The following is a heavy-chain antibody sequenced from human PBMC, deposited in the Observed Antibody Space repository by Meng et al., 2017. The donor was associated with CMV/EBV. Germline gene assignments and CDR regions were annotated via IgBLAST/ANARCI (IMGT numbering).Heavy chain of an antibody. J-gene: IGHJ3*02. CDR3: AKDGEGSGSYDAFDI. CDR1: GFTFSSYA. V-gene: IGHV3-23*01. Sequence: GESLKISCAASGFTFSSYAMSWVRQAPGKGLEWVSAISGSGGSTYYADSVKGRFTISRDNSKNTLYLHMNSLRAAATAVYYCAKDGEGSGSYDAFDIWGQGTMVTVSS. D-gene: IGHD3-10*01. CDR2: ISGSGGST.